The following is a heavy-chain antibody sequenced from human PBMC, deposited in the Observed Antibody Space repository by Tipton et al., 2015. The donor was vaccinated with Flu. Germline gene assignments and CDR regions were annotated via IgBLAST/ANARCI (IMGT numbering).Heavy chain of an antibody. CDR1: GYTFTSYG. Sequence: QVQLVQSGAEVKKPGASVKVSCKASGYTFTSYGINWVRQATGQGLEWMGWMNPNSGNTGCAQKFQGRVTMTRNTSISTAYMELSSLRSEDTAVYYCARDGGLYGYNWGSFDYWGQGTLVTVSS. V-gene: IGHV1-8*01. CDR3: ARDGGLYGYNWGSFDY. CDR2: MNPNSGNT. J-gene: IGHJ4*02. D-gene: IGHD5-24*01.